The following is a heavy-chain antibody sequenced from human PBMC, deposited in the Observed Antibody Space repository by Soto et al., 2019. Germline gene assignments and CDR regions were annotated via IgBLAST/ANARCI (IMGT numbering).Heavy chain of an antibody. Sequence: QMQLRESGPGLERPSETLSLSCSVSGDSIDSHGAHWSRNRQSPGKGLEWIGTVAYTGTTYYPPPLGSRVTVSADKSRNQFSLKLTSVTAADTGGYCCARHRACNTACDFAHWGQGTLVPVSS. CDR2: VAYTGTT. D-gene: IGHD2-21*01. J-gene: IGHJ4*02. CDR3: ARHRACNTACDFAH. CDR1: GDSIDSHGAH. V-gene: IGHV4-39*01.